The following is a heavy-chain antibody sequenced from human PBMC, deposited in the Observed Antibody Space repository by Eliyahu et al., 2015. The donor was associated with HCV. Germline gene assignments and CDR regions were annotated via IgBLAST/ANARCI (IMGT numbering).Heavy chain of an antibody. CDR1: GYTFTTYA. CDR2: INGDNGNT. J-gene: IGHJ4*02. D-gene: IGHD2-15*01. CDR3: ARGGPNSGGWILDY. V-gene: IGHV1-3*01. Sequence: QVQLVQSGAEVKKPGASVQVSCRASGYTFTTYAMHWVRQAPGQRLEWMGCINGDNGNTQYSQKFQGKVTITTDTYATIGYMELSSLRSEDTALYYCARGGPNSGGWILDYWGRGTLVSVSS.